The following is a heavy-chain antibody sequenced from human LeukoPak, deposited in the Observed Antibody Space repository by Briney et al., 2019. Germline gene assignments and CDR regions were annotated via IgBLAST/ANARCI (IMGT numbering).Heavy chain of an antibody. J-gene: IGHJ4*02. Sequence: GGSLRLSCAASGFTVSSNEMNWVRQAPGKGLEWVSYISSSGSTIYYADSVKGRFTISRDNAKNSLYLQMKSLRAEDTAVYYCAREYHSSDYFDYWGQGTLVTVSS. V-gene: IGHV3-48*03. D-gene: IGHD3-22*01. CDR1: GFTVSSNE. CDR2: ISSSGSTI. CDR3: AREYHSSDYFDY.